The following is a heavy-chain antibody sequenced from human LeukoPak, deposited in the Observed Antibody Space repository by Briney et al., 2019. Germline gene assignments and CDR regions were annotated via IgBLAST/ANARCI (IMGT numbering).Heavy chain of an antibody. Sequence: PGGSLRLSCAVSGFTFSDYYMSWIRQPPGKGLEWVSSISSSGSYIYYADSVKGRFSISRDSAKNSLYLQMNSLRAEDTAVYYCARGPQFCSGGSCYGYYFDYWGQGTLVTVSS. D-gene: IGHD2-15*01. CDR2: ISSSGSYI. CDR3: ARGPQFCSGGSCYGYYFDY. J-gene: IGHJ4*02. V-gene: IGHV3-11*04. CDR1: GFTFSDYY.